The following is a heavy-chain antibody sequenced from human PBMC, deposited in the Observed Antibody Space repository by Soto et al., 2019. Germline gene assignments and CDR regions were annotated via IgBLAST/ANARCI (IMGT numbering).Heavy chain of an antibody. V-gene: IGHV3-21*01. CDR2: ISSGSSNI. CDR1: GFAFRSYN. Sequence: PGGSLRLSCAASGFAFRSYNMNWVRQAPGKGLEWVASISSGSSNIYYADSVKGRFTISRDNAKSSLFLQMDSLRAEDSAVYYCASATVVAATFDFWGQGTLVTVSS. D-gene: IGHD2-15*01. J-gene: IGHJ4*02. CDR3: ASATVVAATFDF.